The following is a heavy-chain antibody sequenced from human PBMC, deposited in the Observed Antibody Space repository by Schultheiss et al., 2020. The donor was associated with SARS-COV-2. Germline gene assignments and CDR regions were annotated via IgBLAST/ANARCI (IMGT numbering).Heavy chain of an antibody. Sequence: SETLSLTCTVSGGSISSYYWSWIRQPPGKGLEWIGEINHSGSTYYNPSLKSRVTISVDRSKNQFSLKLSSVTAADTAVYYCARSRGYSYGYWNDYWGQGTLVTVSS. V-gene: IGHV4-59*12. CDR1: GGSISSYY. J-gene: IGHJ4*02. D-gene: IGHD5-18*01. CDR2: INHSGST. CDR3: ARSRGYSYGYWNDY.